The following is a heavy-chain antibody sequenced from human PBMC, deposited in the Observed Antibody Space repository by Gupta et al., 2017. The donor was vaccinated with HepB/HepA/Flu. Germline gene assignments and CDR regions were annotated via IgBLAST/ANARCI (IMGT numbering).Heavy chain of an antibody. CDR2: IGSDNNA. CDR1: GFTFSGSA. D-gene: IGHD3-3*02. CDR3: AKDVHFWSAMDG. V-gene: IGHV3-23*01. J-gene: IGHJ6*03. Sequence: EVQLLESGGGLVQPGGSLRLSCTASGFTFSGSAMSWVRQAPGRGLEWVSGIGSDNNAHYPDSVKGRFVISRDNSRNTMYLQIKSLRAEDTAVYYCAKDVHFWSAMDGWGKGTTVTVSS.